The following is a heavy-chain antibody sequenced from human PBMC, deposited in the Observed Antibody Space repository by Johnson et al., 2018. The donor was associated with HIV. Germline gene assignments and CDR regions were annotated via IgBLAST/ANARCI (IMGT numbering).Heavy chain of an antibody. CDR2: MSFDGSNK. D-gene: IGHD1-26*01. Sequence: QVQLVESGGGVVQPGRSLRLSCAASGFTFSSYAMHWVRQAPGKGLEWVSLMSFDGSNKDYADSVKGRFTISRDNSKNTLYLQMNSLRAEDTAVYYCAKDRVGATSPQAQNAFDIWGQGTMVTVSS. V-gene: IGHV3-30*04. J-gene: IGHJ3*02. CDR3: AKDRVGATSPQAQNAFDI. CDR1: GFTFSSYA.